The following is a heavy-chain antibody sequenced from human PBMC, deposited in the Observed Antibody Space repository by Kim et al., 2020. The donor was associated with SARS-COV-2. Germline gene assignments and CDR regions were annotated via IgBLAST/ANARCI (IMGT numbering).Heavy chain of an antibody. J-gene: IGHJ3*02. CDR3: ARVEAASVVGWGDAFDI. Sequence: SVKVSCKASGGTFSSYAISWVRQAPGQGLEWMGGIIPIFGTANYAQKFQGRVTITADESTSTAYMELSSLRSEDTAVYYCARVEAASVVGWGDAFDIWGQGTMVTVSS. CDR1: GGTFSSYA. CDR2: IIPIFGTA. D-gene: IGHD6-13*01. V-gene: IGHV1-69*13.